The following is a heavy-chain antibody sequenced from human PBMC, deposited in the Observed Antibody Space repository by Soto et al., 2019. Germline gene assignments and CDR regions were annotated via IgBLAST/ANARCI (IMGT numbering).Heavy chain of an antibody. CDR1: GYTFTSYG. CDR2: ISGYNGNT. J-gene: IGHJ6*02. Sequence: GASVKVSCKASGYTFTSYGITWVRQAPGQGLEWMGWISGYNGNTNYAQNLQGRVRMTTDTSTRTVYMDLGSLRSDDTAIYYCARGGYYDSSGSRNYHYYGMDVWGQGTTVTVSS. V-gene: IGHV1-18*01. CDR3: ARGGYYDSSGSRNYHYYGMDV. D-gene: IGHD3-22*01.